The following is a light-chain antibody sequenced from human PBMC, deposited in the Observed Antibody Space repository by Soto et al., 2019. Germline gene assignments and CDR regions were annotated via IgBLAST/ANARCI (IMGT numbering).Light chain of an antibody. CDR3: SSYAGSSNV. V-gene: IGLV2-8*01. J-gene: IGLJ1*01. CDR2: EVD. Sequence: QSVLTQPPSASGSPGQSLTISCKGSNRDVGAYKYVSWYQQRPGTAPKMIIFEVDKRPSGVPNRFSGSRSGDKASLTVSGLQTEDEADYYCSSYAGSSNVFGTGTKLTVL. CDR1: NRDVGAYKY.